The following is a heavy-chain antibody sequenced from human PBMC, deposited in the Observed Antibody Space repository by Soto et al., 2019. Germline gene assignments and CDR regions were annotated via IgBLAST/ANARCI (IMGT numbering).Heavy chain of an antibody. J-gene: IGHJ4*02. CDR2: ISAYTGNT. CDR1: GFPFTDYG. V-gene: IGHV1-18*01. Sequence: QVQLVQSGAEVKKPGASVKVSYKASGFPFTDYGFTWVRQAPGEGLEWMGWISAYTGNTNYAQKVQGRVTMSTDTSTSIAYLELRSLRSDDTAVYYCARGPESRSTAYFDYWGQGTLVTVSS. D-gene: IGHD2-2*01. CDR3: ARGPESRSTAYFDY.